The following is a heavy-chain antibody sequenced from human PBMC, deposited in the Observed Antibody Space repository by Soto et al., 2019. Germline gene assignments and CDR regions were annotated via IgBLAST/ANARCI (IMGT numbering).Heavy chain of an antibody. Sequence: GGSLRLSCAASGFTFSTYGMHWVRQAPGKGLEWVAAISYDGINKYYVDSVKGRFTISRDNSKNTLYVQMNSLRAEDTALYYCARSPQPTRGIHWYFDLWGRGILVTVSS. CDR1: GFTFSTYG. V-gene: IGHV3-30*03. CDR2: ISYDGINK. CDR3: ARSPQPTRGIHWYFDL. D-gene: IGHD1-26*01. J-gene: IGHJ2*01.